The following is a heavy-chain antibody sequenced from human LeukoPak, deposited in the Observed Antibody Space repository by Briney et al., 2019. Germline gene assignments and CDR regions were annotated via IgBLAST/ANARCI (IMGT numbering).Heavy chain of an antibody. Sequence: PGESLRLSCAASGFTLDDYATHWVRPAPGKGLEWVSLISGDGGSTYYADSVKGRFTISRDNSKNSLYLQMNSLRTEDTALYYCAKVGYCSGGSCYPVAFDIWGQGTMVTVSS. CDR3: AKVGYCSGGSCYPVAFDI. D-gene: IGHD2-15*01. CDR1: GFTLDDYA. CDR2: ISGDGGST. J-gene: IGHJ3*02. V-gene: IGHV3-43*02.